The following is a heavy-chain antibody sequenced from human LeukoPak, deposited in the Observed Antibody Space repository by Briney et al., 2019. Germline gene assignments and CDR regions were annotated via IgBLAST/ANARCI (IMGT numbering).Heavy chain of an antibody. D-gene: IGHD3-10*01. CDR3: AREQGRLFDY. V-gene: IGHV4-59*01. J-gene: IGHJ4*02. CDR1: GVSISSYY. Sequence: SETLSLTCTVSGVSISSYYWSWIRQPPGQGLEWIGYIYYSGSTNYNPSLKSRVTISVDTSKNQFSLKLSSVTAADTAVYYCAREQGRLFDYWGQGTLVTVSS. CDR2: IYYSGST.